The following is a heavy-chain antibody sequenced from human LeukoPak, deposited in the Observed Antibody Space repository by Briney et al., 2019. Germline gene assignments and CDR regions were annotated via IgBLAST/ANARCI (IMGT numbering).Heavy chain of an antibody. CDR2: SGYNAGT. CDR3: ARSTLASITAGPFDF. Sequence: SGYNAGTQYAQKLQGRVTMTTDTSTSTAYMELRSLTSDDTAVYYCARSTLASITAGPFDFWGQGTLVTVSS. D-gene: IGHD5-12*01. J-gene: IGHJ4*02. V-gene: IGHV1-18*01.